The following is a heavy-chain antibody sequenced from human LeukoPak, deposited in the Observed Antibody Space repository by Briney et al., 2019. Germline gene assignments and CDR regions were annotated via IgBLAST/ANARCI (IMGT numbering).Heavy chain of an antibody. Sequence: GGSLRLSCAVSGITVSTNYMSWVRQAPGKGLEWVSVIYSSGNTYYADSVKGRFTISRDNSKNTLYLQITSLRAEDTAVYYCASMVRGTASGYWGQGTLDTVSS. D-gene: IGHD3-10*01. CDR1: GITVSTNY. CDR3: ASMVRGTASGY. J-gene: IGHJ4*02. CDR2: IYSSGNT. V-gene: IGHV3-66*01.